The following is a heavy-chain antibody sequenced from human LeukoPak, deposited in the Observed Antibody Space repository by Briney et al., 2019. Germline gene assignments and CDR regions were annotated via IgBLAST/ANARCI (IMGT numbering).Heavy chain of an antibody. CDR1: GGSISSYY. CDR3: ARGRARHSSGWYLFGGY. D-gene: IGHD6-19*01. J-gene: IGHJ4*02. V-gene: IGHV4-4*07. Sequence: SETLSLTCIVSGGSISSYYWSWIRQPAGKGLEWIGRIYTSGSTNYNPSLKSRVTMSVDTSKNQFSLKLSSVTAADTAVYYCARGRARHSSGWYLFGGYWGQGTLVTVSS. CDR2: IYTSGST.